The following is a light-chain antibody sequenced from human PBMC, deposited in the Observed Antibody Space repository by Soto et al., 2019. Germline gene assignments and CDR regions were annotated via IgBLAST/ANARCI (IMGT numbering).Light chain of an antibody. V-gene: IGLV1-40*01. CDR1: SSNIGAGYD. CDR2: GNS. J-gene: IGLJ2*01. Sequence: QSVLTQPPSVSGAPGQRVTISCTGSSSNIGAGYDVHWYQQLPGPAPKLLIYGNSNRPSGVPDRFSGSKSGTSASLAITGRQAEDEAEYYYQSYDSSLSGLVFGGGTKLTVL. CDR3: QSYDSSLSGLV.